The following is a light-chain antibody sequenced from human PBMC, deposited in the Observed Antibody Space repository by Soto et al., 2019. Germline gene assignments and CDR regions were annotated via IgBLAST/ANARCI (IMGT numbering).Light chain of an antibody. J-gene: IGKJ1*01. V-gene: IGKV3-20*01. CDR2: GAS. Sequence: EIVLTQSPGTLSLSPGERATLSCRASQSVNSNYFAWSQQKPGQSPRVLMYGASRRATGIPDRFSGSVSGTDFTLTISRLEPEDCAVYYGQQYDNSPRTFGQGTKVEIK. CDR3: QQYDNSPRT. CDR1: QSVNSNY.